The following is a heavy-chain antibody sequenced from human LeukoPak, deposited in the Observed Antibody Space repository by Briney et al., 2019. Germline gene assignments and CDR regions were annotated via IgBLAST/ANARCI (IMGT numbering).Heavy chain of an antibody. Sequence: ASVKVSCKASGYSFTTYGMNGVPQAPGQGLEWMGWFNTNTGNPTYAQGFTGRFVFSMDTSASTAYLQISSLKAEDMATSESRVIPIHYFDYWGQGTLVTVSS. V-gene: IGHV7-81*01. D-gene: IGHD2-21*01. CDR1: GYSFTTYG. CDR2: FNTNTGNP. J-gene: IGHJ4*02. CDR3: RVIPIHYFDY.